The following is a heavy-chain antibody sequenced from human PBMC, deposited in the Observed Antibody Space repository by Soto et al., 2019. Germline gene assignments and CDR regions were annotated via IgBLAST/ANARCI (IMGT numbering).Heavy chain of an antibody. CDR1: GGSLSSGCYY. D-gene: IGHD5-18*01. CDR3: ARAVGYSYAPGY. J-gene: IGHJ4*02. Sequence: TLSLACTVSGGSLSSGCYYWSWIRQHPGKGLEWIGYIYYSGSTYYNPSLKSRVTISVDTSKNQFSLKLSSLTAADTAVYYCARAVGYSYAPGYWGQGTLGTVSS. CDR2: IYYSGST. V-gene: IGHV4-31*03.